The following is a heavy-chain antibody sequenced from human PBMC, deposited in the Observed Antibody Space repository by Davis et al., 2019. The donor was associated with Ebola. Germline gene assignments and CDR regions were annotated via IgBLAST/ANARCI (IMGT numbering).Heavy chain of an antibody. CDR1: GFTFTNSA. CDR2: FGASGITT. Sequence: PGGSLRLSCAASGFTFTNSAMGWVRQAPGKGLEWVSAFGASGITTYYADSVKGRFTISKDNSKNTLYLEMNSLRVEDTAVYYCAKDRGGLVDTGTLNQWGQGTLVTVSS. J-gene: IGHJ4*02. CDR3: AKDRGGLVDTGTLNQ. D-gene: IGHD1-14*01. V-gene: IGHV3-23*01.